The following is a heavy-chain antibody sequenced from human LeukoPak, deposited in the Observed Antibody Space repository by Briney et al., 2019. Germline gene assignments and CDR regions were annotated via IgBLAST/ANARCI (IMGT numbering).Heavy chain of an antibody. CDR3: ARDLLSGSYVDY. CDR1: GFTVSSNY. CDR2: IYSGGST. V-gene: IGHV3-53*01. D-gene: IGHD1-26*01. Sequence: GGSLRLSCAASGFTVSSNYMSWVCQAPGKGLEWVSVIYSGGSTYYADSVKGRFTISRDNSKNTLYLQMNSLRAEDTAVYYCARDLLSGSYVDYWGQGTLVTVSS. J-gene: IGHJ4*02.